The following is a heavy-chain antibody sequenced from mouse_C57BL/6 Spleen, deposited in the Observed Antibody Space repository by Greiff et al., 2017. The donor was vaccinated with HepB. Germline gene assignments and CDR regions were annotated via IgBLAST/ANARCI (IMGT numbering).Heavy chain of an antibody. V-gene: IGHV1-61*01. CDR2: IYPSDSET. CDR1: GYTFTSYW. D-gene: IGHD1-1*01. J-gene: IGHJ2*01. CDR3: ARLDYVSSYD. Sequence: QVQLQQPGAELVRPGSSVKLSCKASGYTFTSYWMDWVKQRPGQGLEWIGNIYPSDSETHYNQKFKDKATLTVDKSSSTAYMQLSSLTSEDSAVYYCARLDYVSSYDWGQGTTLTVSS.